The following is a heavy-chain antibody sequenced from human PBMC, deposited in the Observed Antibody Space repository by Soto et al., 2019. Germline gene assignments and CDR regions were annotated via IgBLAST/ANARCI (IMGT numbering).Heavy chain of an antibody. D-gene: IGHD3-3*01. CDR1: GYNFAGYW. CDR2: IYPSDPDT. Sequence: HGESLKISCKGSGYNFAGYWIAWVRQMPGKGLELMGIIYPSDPDTRYRPSFQGQVTTSADKSISSAYLQWSSLRASDTAMYYCARGGVSTRTFDYWGQGTPVTVSS. V-gene: IGHV5-51*01. CDR3: ARGGVSTRTFDY. J-gene: IGHJ4*02.